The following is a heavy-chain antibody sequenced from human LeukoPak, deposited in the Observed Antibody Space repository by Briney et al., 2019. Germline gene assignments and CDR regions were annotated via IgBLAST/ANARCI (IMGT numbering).Heavy chain of an antibody. Sequence: SETLSLTCTVSGGSISSGGYYWSWIRQHPGKGLEWIGYTYYSGSTYYNPSLKSRVTISVDTSKNQFSLKLSSVTAADTAVYYCARGRWSSPYYFDYWGQGTLVTVSS. D-gene: IGHD3-3*01. V-gene: IGHV4-31*03. CDR1: GGSISSGGYY. J-gene: IGHJ4*02. CDR3: ARGRWSSPYYFDY. CDR2: TYYSGST.